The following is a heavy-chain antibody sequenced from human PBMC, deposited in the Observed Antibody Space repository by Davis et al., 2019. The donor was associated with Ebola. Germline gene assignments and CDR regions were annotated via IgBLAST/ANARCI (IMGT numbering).Heavy chain of an antibody. CDR1: GGSVSSRSYY. J-gene: IGHJ6*03. V-gene: IGHV4-61*01. CDR3: ARSNYDYYYYYMDV. Sequence: MPSETLSLTCTVSGGSVSSRSYYWSWIRQPPGKGLEWIGYIYYSGSTNYNPSLKSRVTISVDTSKNQFSLKLSSVTASDTAVYYCARSNYDYYYYYMDVWGKGTTVTVSS. D-gene: IGHD4-11*01. CDR2: IYYSGST.